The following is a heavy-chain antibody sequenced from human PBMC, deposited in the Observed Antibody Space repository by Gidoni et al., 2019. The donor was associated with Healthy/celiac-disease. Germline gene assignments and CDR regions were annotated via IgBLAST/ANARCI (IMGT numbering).Heavy chain of an antibody. CDR2: ISSSSSTI. Sequence: EVQLVASGGGLVQPGGSLRLSCAASGFTFRSYSMNWVRQAPGKGLEWVSYISSSSSTIYYADSVKGRFTISRDNAKNSLYLQMNSLRAEDTAVYYCARDSATLYYYGMDVWGQGTTVTVSS. CDR3: ARDSATLYYYGMDV. J-gene: IGHJ6*02. D-gene: IGHD1-26*01. CDR1: GFTFRSYS. V-gene: IGHV3-48*01.